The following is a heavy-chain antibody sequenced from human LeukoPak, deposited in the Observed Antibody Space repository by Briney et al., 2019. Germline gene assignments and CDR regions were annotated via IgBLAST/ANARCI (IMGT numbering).Heavy chain of an antibody. V-gene: IGHV4-39*07. Sequence: SETLSLTCTVSGGSISSSSYYWGWIRQPPGKGLEWIGSIYYSGSTYYNPSLKSRVTISVDTSKNQFSLKLSSVTAADTAVYYCARVTYYYDSSGYYYDYYYYYMDVWGKGTTVTISS. CDR1: GGSISSSSYY. D-gene: IGHD3-22*01. CDR2: IYYSGST. CDR3: ARVTYYYDSSGYYYDYYYYYMDV. J-gene: IGHJ6*03.